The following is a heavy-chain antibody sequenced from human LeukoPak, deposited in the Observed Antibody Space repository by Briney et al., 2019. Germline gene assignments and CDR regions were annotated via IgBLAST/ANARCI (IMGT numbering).Heavy chain of an antibody. Sequence: GRXLRLSCAASGFTFDDYAMHWVRQAPGKGLEWVSGISWNSGSIVYADSVKGRFTISRDNAKNSLYLQMNSLRAEDMALYYCAKGPTYYYDSSGYYYTNWGQGTLVTVSS. CDR3: AKGPTYYYDSSGYYYTN. CDR2: ISWNSGSI. J-gene: IGHJ4*02. CDR1: GFTFDDYA. D-gene: IGHD3-22*01. V-gene: IGHV3-9*03.